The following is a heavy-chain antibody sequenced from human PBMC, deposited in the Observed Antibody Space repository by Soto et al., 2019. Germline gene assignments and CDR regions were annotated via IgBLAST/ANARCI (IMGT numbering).Heavy chain of an antibody. V-gene: IGHV3-23*01. D-gene: IGHD6-19*01. Sequence: EVQLLESGGGLVQPGGSLRLSCAASGFTFSSYAMSWVRQAPGKGLEWDSAISGSGVSTYYADSVKGRFTISRDNSKNTLYLQMNSLRAEDTAVYYCAKEWSYSSGWSHVDYWGQGTLVTVSS. CDR3: AKEWSYSSGWSHVDY. CDR1: GFTFSSYA. J-gene: IGHJ4*02. CDR2: ISGSGVST.